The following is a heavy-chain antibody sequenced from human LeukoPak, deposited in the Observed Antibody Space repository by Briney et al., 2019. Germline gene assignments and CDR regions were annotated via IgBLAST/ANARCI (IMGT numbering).Heavy chain of an antibody. CDR3: PKNVV. Sequence: QPGGSLGLSCAASGFTFSSYVMSWVRQTPGKGLEWVSSITNNGDTTNYADSVKGRFTISRDNSKNTLSLQMNSLRAEDTAVYYCPKNVVWGQGTLVTVSS. V-gene: IGHV3-23*01. J-gene: IGHJ4*02. CDR2: ITNNGDTT. D-gene: IGHD2-21*01. CDR1: GFTFSSYV.